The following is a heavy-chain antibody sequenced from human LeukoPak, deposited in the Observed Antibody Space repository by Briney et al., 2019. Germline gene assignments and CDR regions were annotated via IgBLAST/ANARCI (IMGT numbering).Heavy chain of an antibody. V-gene: IGHV4-30-2*01. CDR1: GGSISSGGYY. CDR3: ARGHDSSGYYSHFDY. CDR2: IYHSGST. D-gene: IGHD3-22*01. Sequence: SQTLSLTCTVSGGSISSGGYYWSWIRQPPGKGLEWIGCIYHSGSTYYNPSLKSRVTISVDRSKNQFSLKLSSVTAADTAVYYCARGHDSSGYYSHFDYWGQGTLVTVSS. J-gene: IGHJ4*02.